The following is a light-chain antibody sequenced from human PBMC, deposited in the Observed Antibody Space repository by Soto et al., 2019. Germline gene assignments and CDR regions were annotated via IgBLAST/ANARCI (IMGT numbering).Light chain of an antibody. CDR3: QKADHLTI. J-gene: IGKJ3*01. CDR2: DAY. Sequence: DIQMTQSPPSLSASVGDRVTITCQASHDIGNVLNWYQDKPGQAPKLVIYDAYNLETGVPSTFSGTGYGTDFTFTISSLRPEDIATYYCQKADHLTIFGTGTKVD. CDR1: HDIGNV. V-gene: IGKV1-33*01.